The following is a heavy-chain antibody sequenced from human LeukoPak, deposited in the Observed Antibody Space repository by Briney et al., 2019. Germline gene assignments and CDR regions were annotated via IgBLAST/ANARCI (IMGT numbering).Heavy chain of an antibody. CDR2: INTGGSST. V-gene: IGHV3-74*01. Sequence: GGSLRLSCAASGFTFSSYWMLWVRQVPGKGLVWVSRINTGGSSTTYADSVKGRFTISRDNAKNTVYLQMNSLRAEDTAVYYCARSNQADDYWGQGTLVTVSS. CDR3: ARSNQADDY. CDR1: GFTFSSYW. J-gene: IGHJ4*02. D-gene: IGHD4-11*01.